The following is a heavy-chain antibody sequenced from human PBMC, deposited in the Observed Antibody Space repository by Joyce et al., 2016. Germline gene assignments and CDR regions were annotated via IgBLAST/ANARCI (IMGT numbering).Heavy chain of an antibody. V-gene: IGHV1-24*01. Sequence: QVHLVQSGAEVRKPGASVKVSCKVSGYTLTELSMHWVRQSPGKGLEWMGGFDPNQHTAVFAQKFQGRASMTDDTSTGTVYLTLISLTSDDTAIYYCATRFHCVADCYPDSLDVWGQGTMVTVAS. CDR1: GYTLTELS. D-gene: IGHD2-21*02. J-gene: IGHJ3*01. CDR2: FDPNQHTA. CDR3: ATRFHCVADCYPDSLDV.